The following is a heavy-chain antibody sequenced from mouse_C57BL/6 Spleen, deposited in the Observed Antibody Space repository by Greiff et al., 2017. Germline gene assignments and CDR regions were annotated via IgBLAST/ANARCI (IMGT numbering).Heavy chain of an antibody. CDR1: GFTFSSYG. V-gene: IGHV5-6*02. D-gene: IGHD2-4*01. J-gene: IGHJ3*01. CDR3: ARRSVDYDVWFAY. Sequence: EVKLVESGGDLVKPGGSLKLSCAASGFTFSSYGMSWVRQTPDKRLEWVATISSGGSYTYYPDSVKGRFTISRYNAKNTLYLQMSSLKSEDTAMYSCARRSVDYDVWFAYWGQGTLVTVSA. CDR2: ISSGGSYT.